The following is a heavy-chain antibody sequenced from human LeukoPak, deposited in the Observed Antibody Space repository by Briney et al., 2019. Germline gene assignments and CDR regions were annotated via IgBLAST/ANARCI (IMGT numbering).Heavy chain of an antibody. CDR2: INHSGST. CDR1: GGSFSGYY. J-gene: IGHJ5*02. Sequence: SETLSLTCAVYGGSFSGYYWSWIRQSPGKGLEWIGEINHSGSTKYTPSLKSRVTISVETSKNQFSLKLSSVTAADTAVYYCARGTGYYGSGSYIEPNNWFDPWGQGTLVTVSS. V-gene: IGHV4-34*01. CDR3: ARGTGYYGSGSYIEPNNWFDP. D-gene: IGHD3-10*01.